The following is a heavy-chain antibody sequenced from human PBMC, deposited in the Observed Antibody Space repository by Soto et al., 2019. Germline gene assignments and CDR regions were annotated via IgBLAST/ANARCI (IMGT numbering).Heavy chain of an antibody. Sequence: QVQLVQSGAEVKKPGASVKVSCKASGYTFTSYDINWERQATGQGLEWMGWMNPNSGNTGYAQKLQGRVTMIRNSSISTAYMELSSLRSEDTAVYYCARGHSQLLNWFDPWGQGTLVTVSS. D-gene: IGHD2-2*01. CDR2: MNPNSGNT. J-gene: IGHJ5*02. V-gene: IGHV1-8*01. CDR1: GYTFTSYD. CDR3: ARGHSQLLNWFDP.